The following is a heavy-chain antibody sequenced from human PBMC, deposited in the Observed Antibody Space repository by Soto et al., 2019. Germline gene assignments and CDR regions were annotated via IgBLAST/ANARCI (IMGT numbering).Heavy chain of an antibody. Sequence: GGSLRLSCAASGFTFSSYAMSWVRQAPGKGLEWVSAISGSGGSTYYADSVKGRFTISRDNSKNTLYLQMNSLRAEDTAVYYCAKDPSRSGITMIVVDDAFDIWGQGTMVTVSS. CDR3: AKDPSRSGITMIVVDDAFDI. J-gene: IGHJ3*02. CDR2: ISGSGGST. CDR1: GFTFSSYA. D-gene: IGHD3-22*01. V-gene: IGHV3-23*01.